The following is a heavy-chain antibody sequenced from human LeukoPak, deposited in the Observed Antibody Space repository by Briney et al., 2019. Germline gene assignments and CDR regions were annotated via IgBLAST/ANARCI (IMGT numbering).Heavy chain of an antibody. V-gene: IGHV4-59*01. Sequence: ASETLSLTCTVSGGSMSNYYWNWIRQPPGKGLEWIGYIYYSGSTNYNPSLKSRVTISVDTSKNQFTLKLSSVTAADTTVYYCARGRYGWLPFDFWGQGTLLTVSS. CDR1: GGSMSNYY. J-gene: IGHJ4*02. CDR3: ARGRYGWLPFDF. CDR2: IYYSGST. D-gene: IGHD3-16*01.